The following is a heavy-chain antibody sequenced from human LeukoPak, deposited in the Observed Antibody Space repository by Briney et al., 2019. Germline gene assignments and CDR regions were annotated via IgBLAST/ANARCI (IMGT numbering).Heavy chain of an antibody. Sequence: GASVKVSCKASGYTFTGYYLHWVRQAPGQGLEWMGWINPNSGGTNYAQKFHGRVTMTRDTSISTAYMDLSRLYSDDTAVYYCARDNVSYDCWGQGTLVTVSS. D-gene: IGHD2-8*01. CDR1: GYTFTGYY. CDR3: ARDNVSYDC. J-gene: IGHJ4*02. CDR2: INPNSGGT. V-gene: IGHV1-2*02.